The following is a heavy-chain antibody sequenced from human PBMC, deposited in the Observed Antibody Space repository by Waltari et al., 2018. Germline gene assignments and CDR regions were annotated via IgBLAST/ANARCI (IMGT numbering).Heavy chain of an antibody. D-gene: IGHD5-12*01. Sequence: EVQLVESGGGLVQPGGSLRLSCAASGFTFSSYEMNWVRQAPGKGLEWVSYISSSGSTIYYADSVKGRFTSSRDNAKNSLYLQMNSLRAEDTAVYYCARDTGGYDWPFGGMDVWGQGTTVTVSS. V-gene: IGHV3-48*03. CDR2: ISSSGSTI. J-gene: IGHJ6*02. CDR1: GFTFSSYE. CDR3: ARDTGGYDWPFGGMDV.